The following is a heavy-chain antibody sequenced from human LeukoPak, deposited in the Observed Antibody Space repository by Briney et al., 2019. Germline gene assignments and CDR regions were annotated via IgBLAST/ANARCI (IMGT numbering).Heavy chain of an antibody. J-gene: IGHJ3*01. Sequence: SVKVSCKASKCTFSSYGISWVRQAPGQGLEYMGGSTPNIDTANYAQKFQGRVTITTDTSTSTAYMELRSLTPDDTAVYYCSKVRVAAAGTYDAFDFWGQGTMVTVSS. V-gene: IGHV1-69*05. CDR3: SKVRVAAAGTYDAFDF. CDR1: KCTFSSYG. CDR2: STPNIDTA. D-gene: IGHD6-13*01.